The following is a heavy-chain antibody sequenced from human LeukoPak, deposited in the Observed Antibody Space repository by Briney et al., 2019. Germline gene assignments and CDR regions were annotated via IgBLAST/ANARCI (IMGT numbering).Heavy chain of an antibody. CDR3: ARDSELELIGWFDP. CDR2: INHSGST. J-gene: IGHJ5*02. Sequence: SETLSLTCAVYGGSFSGYYWSWLRQPPGKGLEWIGEINHSGSTNYNPSLKSRVTISVDTSKNQFSLKLSSVTAADTAVYYCARDSELELIGWFDPWGQGTLVTVSS. CDR1: GGSFSGYY. V-gene: IGHV4-34*01. D-gene: IGHD1-7*01.